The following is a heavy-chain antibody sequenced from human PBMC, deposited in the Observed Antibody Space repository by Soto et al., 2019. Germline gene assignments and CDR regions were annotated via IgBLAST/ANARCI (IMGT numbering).Heavy chain of an antibody. CDR2: IYYSGST. V-gene: IGHV4-30-4*01. CDR1: GGSISSGDYY. Sequence: SETLSLTCTVSGGSISSGDYYWSWIRQPPGKGLEWIGYIYYSGSTYYNPSLKSRVTISVDTSKNQFSLKLSSVTAADTAVYYCARCLRLGYRGYEGFVDYWGQGTLVTVSS. J-gene: IGHJ4*02. CDR3: ARCLRLGYRGYEGFVDY. D-gene: IGHD5-12*01.